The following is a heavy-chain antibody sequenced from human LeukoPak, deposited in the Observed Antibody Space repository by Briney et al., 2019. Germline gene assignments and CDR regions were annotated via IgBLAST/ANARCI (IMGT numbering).Heavy chain of an antibody. D-gene: IGHD3-16*01. V-gene: IGHV3-23*01. CDR2: ISGSGGTT. J-gene: IGHJ4*02. CDR3: AKVSILLGGGGGRVDY. Sequence: GGSLRLSCAASGFTFRTYAMSWVRQAPGKGLEWVSAISGSGGTTYYADSVKGRFTISRDNSKNMLYLQMNSLRAEDTAVYYCAKVSILLGGGGGRVDYWGQGTLVTVSS. CDR1: GFTFRTYA.